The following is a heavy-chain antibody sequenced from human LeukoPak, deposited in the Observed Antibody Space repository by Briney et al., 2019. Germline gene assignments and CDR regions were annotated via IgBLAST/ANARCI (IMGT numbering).Heavy chain of an antibody. D-gene: IGHD3-22*01. J-gene: IGHJ4*02. V-gene: IGHV3-73*01. Sequence: GGSLKLSCAASGFTFSGSAIHWVRQSSGKGLESVGRIRSKANSYATAYAASVKGRFTISRDDSKNTAYLQMNSLKTEDTAVYYCTRRSDSSGFDYWGQGTLVTVSS. CDR3: TRRSDSSGFDY. CDR2: IRSKANSYAT. CDR1: GFTFSGSA.